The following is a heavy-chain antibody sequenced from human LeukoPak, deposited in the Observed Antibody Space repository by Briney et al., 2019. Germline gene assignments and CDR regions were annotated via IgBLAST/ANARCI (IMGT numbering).Heavy chain of an antibody. CDR3: TRALAARHRNDAFDI. D-gene: IGHD6-6*01. J-gene: IGHJ3*02. V-gene: IGHV3-49*04. CDR2: IRSKAYGGTT. CDR1: GFTFGDYA. Sequence: GGSLRLSCTASGFTFGDYAMSWVRQAPGKGLEWVGFIRSKAYGGTTEYAASVKGRFTISRDDSKSIAYLQMNSLKTEDTAVYYCTRALAARHRNDAFDIWGQGTMVTVSS.